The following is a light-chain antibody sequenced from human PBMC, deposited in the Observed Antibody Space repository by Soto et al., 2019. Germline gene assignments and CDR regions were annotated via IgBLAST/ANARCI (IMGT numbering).Light chain of an antibody. Sequence: EIVLTQSPGTLSLSPGERATLSCRASQSVSSAYLAWYQHKPGQPPTLLIYAASSRVTGIPDRFSGSGSGTDFTLTISRREPEDFAVYYFQQYGSSSTWTFGQGTKVEIK. J-gene: IGKJ1*01. CDR1: QSVSSAY. CDR3: QQYGSSSTWT. V-gene: IGKV3-20*01. CDR2: AAS.